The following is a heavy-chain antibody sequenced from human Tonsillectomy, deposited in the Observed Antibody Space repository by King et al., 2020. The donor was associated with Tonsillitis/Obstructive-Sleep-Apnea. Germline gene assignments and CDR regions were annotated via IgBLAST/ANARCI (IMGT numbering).Heavy chain of an antibody. D-gene: IGHD3-16*01. CDR2: IYYSGIT. J-gene: IGHJ5*02. CDR1: GGSISSSSYY. CDR3: ASHFPSGGSVMYNWFDP. Sequence: LQLQESGPGLVKPSETLSLTCTVSGGSISSSSYYWGWIRQPPGKGLECIGSIYYSGITYYNTSLKSRVTISIDTSKNQFSLRLSSVTAADTAVYYCASHFPSGGSVMYNWFDPWGQGTLVTVSS. V-gene: IGHV4-39*01.